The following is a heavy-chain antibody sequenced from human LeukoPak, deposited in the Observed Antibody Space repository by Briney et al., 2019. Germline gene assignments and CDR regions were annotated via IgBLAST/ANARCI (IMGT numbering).Heavy chain of an antibody. V-gene: IGHV5-51*01. J-gene: IGHJ3*02. D-gene: IGHD3-9*01. Sequence: AASLKISCKCSGYCFTSYWIGWVRQMPGKGLERMGIIYPGDSATSYRPSFHGHVTISADTSISTSYLQWSSLKASTTAIYYWARPLEGYYDILTGYFFDAFDICGQGRMGTVSS. CDR2: IYPGDSAT. CDR3: ARPLEGYYDILTGYFFDAFDI. CDR1: GYCFTSYW.